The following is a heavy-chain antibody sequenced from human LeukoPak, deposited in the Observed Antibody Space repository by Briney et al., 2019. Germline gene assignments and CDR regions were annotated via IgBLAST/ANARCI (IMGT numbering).Heavy chain of an antibody. CDR3: ATESGSYLDPTPHRRTEGFDH. Sequence: GASVKVSCKASGGTFSSYAISWVRQAPGQGLEWMGRIIPILGIANYAQKFQGRVTMTEDTSTDTAYMELSSLRSEDTAVYYCATESGSYLDPTPHRRTEGFDHWGQGTLVTVSS. D-gene: IGHD1-26*01. V-gene: IGHV1-69*04. CDR2: IIPILGIA. J-gene: IGHJ4*02. CDR1: GGTFSSYA.